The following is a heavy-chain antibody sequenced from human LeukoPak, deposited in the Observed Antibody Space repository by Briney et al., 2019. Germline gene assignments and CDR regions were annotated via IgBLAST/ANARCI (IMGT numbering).Heavy chain of an antibody. D-gene: IGHD2/OR15-2a*01. CDR2: IYYSGST. Sequence: SETLSLTCTVSGGSISSYYWSWIRQPPGKGLEWIGYIYYSGSTNYNPSLKSRVTISVDMSKNQFSLKLSSVTAADTAVYYCARFPFYVRSRWGMDVWGQGTTVTVSS. J-gene: IGHJ6*02. V-gene: IGHV4-59*12. CDR1: GGSISSYY. CDR3: ARFPFYVRSRWGMDV.